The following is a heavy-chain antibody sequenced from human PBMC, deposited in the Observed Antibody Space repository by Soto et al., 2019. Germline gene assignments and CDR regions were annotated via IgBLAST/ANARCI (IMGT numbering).Heavy chain of an antibody. D-gene: IGHD6-13*01. J-gene: IGHJ6*02. CDR3: ARGPGIAAAGTDYYYGMDV. CDR1: GFTVSSNY. Sequence: HPGGSLRLSCAASGFTVSSNYMSWVRQAPGKGLEWVSVIYSGGSTYYADSVKGRFTISRDNSKNTLYLQMNSLRAEDTAVYYCARGPGIAAAGTDYYYGMDVWGQGTTVTVSS. CDR2: IYSGGST. V-gene: IGHV3-53*01.